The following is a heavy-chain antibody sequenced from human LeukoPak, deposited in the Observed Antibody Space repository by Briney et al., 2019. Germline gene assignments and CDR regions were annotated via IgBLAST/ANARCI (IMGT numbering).Heavy chain of an antibody. D-gene: IGHD3-22*01. CDR3: AKDRGLGDSSGYYYSPGAFDI. Sequence: GGSLRLSCAASGFTFDDYAMHWVRQAPGKGLEWVSGISWNSGSIGYADSVKGRFTISRDNAKNSLYLQMNSLRAEDTALYYCAKDRGLGDSSGYYYSPGAFDIWGQGTMVTVSS. CDR2: ISWNSGSI. CDR1: GFTFDDYA. V-gene: IGHV3-9*01. J-gene: IGHJ3*02.